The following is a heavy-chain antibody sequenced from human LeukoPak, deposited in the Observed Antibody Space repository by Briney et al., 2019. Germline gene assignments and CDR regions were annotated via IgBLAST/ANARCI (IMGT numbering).Heavy chain of an antibody. CDR1: GGSFSGYY. V-gene: IGHV3-23*01. CDR3: AKRTPYSSGSYYFDY. J-gene: IGHJ4*02. CDR2: ISGSGGTT. D-gene: IGHD3-22*01. Sequence: TSETLSLTCAVYGGSFSGYYWSWIRQPPGKGLEWVSAISGSGGTTNYADSVKGRLTISRDNSQNTLYLQMNSLRAEDTAVYYCAKRTPYSSGSYYFDYWGQGTLVTVSS.